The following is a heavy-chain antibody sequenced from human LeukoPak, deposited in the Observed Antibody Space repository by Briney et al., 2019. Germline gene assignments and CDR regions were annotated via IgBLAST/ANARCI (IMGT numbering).Heavy chain of an antibody. Sequence: GGSLRLSCAASGFTFSSDAMSWVRQAPGKGLEWVSAISGSGGSTYYADSVKGRFTISRDNSKNTLYLQMNSLRAEDTAVYYCAKELGYCSGGSCPFDYWGQGTLVTVSS. CDR1: GFTFSSDA. D-gene: IGHD2-15*01. V-gene: IGHV3-23*01. J-gene: IGHJ4*02. CDR2: ISGSGGST. CDR3: AKELGYCSGGSCPFDY.